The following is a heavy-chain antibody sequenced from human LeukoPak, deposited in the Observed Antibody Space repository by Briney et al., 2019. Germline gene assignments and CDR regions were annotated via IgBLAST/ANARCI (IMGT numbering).Heavy chain of an antibody. J-gene: IGHJ5*02. CDR3: ARGLVREGRENWFDP. CDR1: GDSVSSNSAA. CDR2: TYYRSKWYN. V-gene: IGHV6-1*01. Sequence: SQTLSLTCAISGDSVSSNSAAWNWIRQSPSRGLEWLGRTYYRSKWYNYYAVSVKSRITINPDTSKNQFSLHLNSVTPEDTAVYYCARGLVREGRENWFDPWGQGTLVTVSS. D-gene: IGHD3-10*01.